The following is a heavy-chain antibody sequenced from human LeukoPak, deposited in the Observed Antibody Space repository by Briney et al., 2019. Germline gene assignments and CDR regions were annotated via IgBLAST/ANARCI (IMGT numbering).Heavy chain of an antibody. CDR3: AKEYPAFD. CDR2: INSDGSDT. V-gene: IGHV3-74*01. CDR1: GFTFSSYW. J-gene: IGHJ4*02. D-gene: IGHD2-2*01. Sequence: GGSLRLSCAASGFTFSSYWMHWVRQAPGKGLVWVSRINSDGSDTTYADSVKGRFTISRDNSKNTLYLQTNSLRAEDTAVYYCAKEYPAFDWGQGTLVTVSS.